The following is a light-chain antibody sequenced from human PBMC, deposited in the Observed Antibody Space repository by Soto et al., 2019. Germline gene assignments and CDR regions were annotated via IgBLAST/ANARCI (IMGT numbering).Light chain of an antibody. CDR2: GAS. Sequence: EIVMTQSPATLSVSPGERATLSCRASQSVNKNLVWYQQKPGQPPRLLVYGASIRAAGIPDRFRGSGSGTEFTLTISSLQSEDFAVYYCQQYNDWPRWAFGQGTKVDIK. V-gene: IGKV3-15*01. J-gene: IGKJ1*01. CDR1: QSVNKN. CDR3: QQYNDWPRWA.